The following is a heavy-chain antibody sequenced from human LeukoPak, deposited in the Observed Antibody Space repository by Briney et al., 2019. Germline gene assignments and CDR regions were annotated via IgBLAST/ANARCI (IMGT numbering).Heavy chain of an antibody. Sequence: GGSLRLSCAVSGFSVRTNYMSWVRQAPGQGLEWVSATYSGSSTYYADSVKGRFTISKDNSKNSLYLQMNSLRGEDTALYYCAKDGRNYFDYWGQGTLVTVSS. J-gene: IGHJ4*02. CDR2: TYSGSST. CDR1: GFSVRTNY. V-gene: IGHV3-53*05. CDR3: AKDGRNYFDY.